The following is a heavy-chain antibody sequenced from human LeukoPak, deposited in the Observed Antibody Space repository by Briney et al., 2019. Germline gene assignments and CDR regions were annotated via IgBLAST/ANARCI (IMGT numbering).Heavy chain of an antibody. CDR2: FYVGVGP. J-gene: IGHJ6*03. D-gene: IGHD3-22*01. V-gene: IGHV4-4*07. Sequence: SETLSLTCSASGGSMYSNYWSWIRQTAGKGLEWIGRFYVGVGPNYNPSFKSRVTMSVDTSNNQLVLKLSAVTAADTAVYYCARMRPYDSTGYSPGHYMDVWGKGTTVTVYS. CDR1: GGSMYSNY. CDR3: ARMRPYDSTGYSPGHYMDV.